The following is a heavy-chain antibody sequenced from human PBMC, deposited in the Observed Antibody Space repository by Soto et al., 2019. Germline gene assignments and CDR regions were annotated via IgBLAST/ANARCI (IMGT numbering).Heavy chain of an antibody. Sequence: QVQLVQSGAEVKKPGSSVKVSCKASGGTFSSYTISWVRQAPGQGLEWMGRIIPILGIANYAQKFQGRVTITADKSTSTAYMELSSLRSEDTAVYYCASRYQPLNVASFDYWGQGTLVTVSS. J-gene: IGHJ4*02. D-gene: IGHD2-2*01. CDR2: IIPILGIA. V-gene: IGHV1-69*02. CDR3: ASRYQPLNVASFDY. CDR1: GGTFSSYT.